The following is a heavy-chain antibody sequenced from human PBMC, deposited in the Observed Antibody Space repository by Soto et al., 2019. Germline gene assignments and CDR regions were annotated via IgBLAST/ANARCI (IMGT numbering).Heavy chain of an antibody. CDR1: GGTFSSYA. V-gene: IGHV1-69*01. D-gene: IGHD6-6*01. CDR3: AATFEYSSSPLGY. J-gene: IGHJ4*02. CDR2: IIPIVGTA. Sequence: QVQLVQSGAEVKKPGSSVKVSCKASGGTFSSYAISWVRQAPGQGLAWMGGIIPIVGTATYAQKFQGRVTITADESTSTAYMELSSLRSEDTAVYYCAATFEYSSSPLGYWGQGTLVTVSS.